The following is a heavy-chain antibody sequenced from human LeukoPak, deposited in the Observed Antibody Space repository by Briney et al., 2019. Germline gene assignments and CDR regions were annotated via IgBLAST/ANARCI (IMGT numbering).Heavy chain of an antibody. CDR1: GYTFTSYG. Sequence: ASVKVSCKASGYTFTSYGISWVRQAPGQGLEWMGWISAYNGNTNYAQKLQGRVTMTTDTSTSTAYMELRSLRSEDTAVYYCARSPLGYCSGGSCYSFHYWGQGTLVTVSS. CDR3: ARSPLGYCSGGSCYSFHY. CDR2: ISAYNGNT. D-gene: IGHD2-15*01. V-gene: IGHV1-18*01. J-gene: IGHJ4*02.